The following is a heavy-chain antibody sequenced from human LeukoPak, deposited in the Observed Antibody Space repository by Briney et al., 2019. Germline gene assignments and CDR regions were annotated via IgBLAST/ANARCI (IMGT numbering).Heavy chain of an antibody. Sequence: PSETLSLTCTVSGGSVGSGSYYWSWIRQPPGKGLEWIGYTYYSGSTNYNPSLKSRVTISVDTSKNQFSLKLSSVTAADTAVYYCANLVPLLYYFDYWGQGTLVTVSS. CDR1: GGSVGSGSYY. V-gene: IGHV4-61*01. CDR3: ANLVPLLYYFDY. D-gene: IGHD2-15*01. J-gene: IGHJ4*02. CDR2: TYYSGST.